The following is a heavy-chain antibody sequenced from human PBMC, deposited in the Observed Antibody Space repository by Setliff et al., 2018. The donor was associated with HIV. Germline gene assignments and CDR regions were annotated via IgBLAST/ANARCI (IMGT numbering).Heavy chain of an antibody. CDR1: GGSISSGSYY. J-gene: IGHJ4*02. Sequence: SETLSLTCTVSGGSISSGSYYWGWIRQPPGNGLEWIGSIYHTGSTYYKPSLKSRVTMSVDTSKNQFSLNLSSVTAADTAVYYCARDRMPMASWVPDKWGQGTLVTVSS. D-gene: IGHD2-2*01. V-gene: IGHV4-39*07. CDR3: ARDRMPMASWVPDK. CDR2: IYHTGST.